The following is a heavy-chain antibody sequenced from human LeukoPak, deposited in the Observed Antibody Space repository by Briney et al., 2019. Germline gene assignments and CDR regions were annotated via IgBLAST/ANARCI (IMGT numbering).Heavy chain of an antibody. J-gene: IGHJ6*03. CDR2: ISAYNGNT. CDR3: ARDFGYYYYYYMDV. CDR1: GYTFTSYG. V-gene: IGHV1-18*01. Sequence: SVKVSCKASGYTFTSYGISWVRQAPGQGLEWMGWISAYNGNTNYAQKLQGRVTMTTDTSTSTAYMEPRSLRSDDTAVYYCARDFGYYYYYYMDVWDKGTTVTVSS. D-gene: IGHD3-10*01.